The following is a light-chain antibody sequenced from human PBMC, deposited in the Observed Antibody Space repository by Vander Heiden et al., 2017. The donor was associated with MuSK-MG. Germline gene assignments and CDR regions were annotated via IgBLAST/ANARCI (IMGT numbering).Light chain of an antibody. CDR2: WAS. Sequence: DNVMTQSPASPPVSPRERATIHSTASQSVFASAYNRNYLAWYQQKPGQPPKLIIYWASTRGSGVPDRCSGSGSGTDFTLTISSLQAEDVAVYYCQQELRTPLTFGGGTKVEIK. V-gene: IGKV4-1*01. J-gene: IGKJ4*01. CDR1: QSVFASAYNRNY. CDR3: QQELRTPLT.